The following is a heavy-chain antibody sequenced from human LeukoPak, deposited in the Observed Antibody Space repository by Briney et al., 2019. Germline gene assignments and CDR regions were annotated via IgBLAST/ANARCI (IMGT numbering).Heavy chain of an antibody. J-gene: IGHJ3*02. CDR2: IYPGDSDT. D-gene: IGHD5-18*01. CDR3: ARHPRKRGYTYDSEPDAFEI. Sequence: GESLKISCKGSGYSFTSYWIAWVRQMPGKGLEWMGTIYPGDSDTRYSPSFQGQVTISADTSISTAYLQWSSLKASDTAMYYCARHPRKRGYTYDSEPDAFEIWGQGTMVTVSS. CDR1: GYSFTSYW. V-gene: IGHV5-51*01.